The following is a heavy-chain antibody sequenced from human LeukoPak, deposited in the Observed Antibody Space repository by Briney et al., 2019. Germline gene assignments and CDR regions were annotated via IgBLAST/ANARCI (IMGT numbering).Heavy chain of an antibody. CDR1: GYTLTELS. V-gene: IGHV1-24*01. J-gene: IGHJ3*02. CDR3: ATAYGSGSYYNEAFDI. D-gene: IGHD3-10*01. Sequence: ASVKVSCKVSGYTLTELSMHWVRQAPGKGLEWMGGFDPEDDETIYAQKFQGRVTMTEDTSTDTAYMELSSLRSEDTAVYYCATAYGSGSYYNEAFDIWGQGTMVTVSS. CDR2: FDPEDDET.